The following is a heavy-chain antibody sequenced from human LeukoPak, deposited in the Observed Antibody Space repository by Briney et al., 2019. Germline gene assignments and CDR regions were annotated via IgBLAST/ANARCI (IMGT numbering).Heavy chain of an antibody. CDR1: GFTVSSNY. J-gene: IGHJ4*02. CDR2: IYSGGST. Sequence: SGGSLRLSCAASGFTVSSNYMSWVRQAPGKGLEWVSVIYSGGSTYYADSVKGRFTISRDNSKNTLYLQMNSLRAEDTAVYYCARALTGSVYFDYWGQGTLVTVSS. D-gene: IGHD7-27*01. V-gene: IGHV3-53*01. CDR3: ARALTGSVYFDY.